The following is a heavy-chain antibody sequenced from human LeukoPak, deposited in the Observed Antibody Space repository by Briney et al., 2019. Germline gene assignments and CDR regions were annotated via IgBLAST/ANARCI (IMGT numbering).Heavy chain of an antibody. CDR2: IYYPGTT. D-gene: IGHD4-23*01. Sequence: PSETLSLTCTVSGGSISRYSWSWVRQPPGKGLEWIAYIYYPGTTSYNPSLRSRVTLSLDSSKSHFSLRLSSVTAADTAVYYCARGTDYGVNSYFGSWGQGTLVTVSS. J-gene: IGHJ4*02. CDR1: GGSISRYS. V-gene: IGHV4-59*01. CDR3: ARGTDYGVNSYFGS.